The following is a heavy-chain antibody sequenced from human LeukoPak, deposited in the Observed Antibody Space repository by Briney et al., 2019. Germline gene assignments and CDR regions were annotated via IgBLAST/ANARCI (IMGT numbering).Heavy chain of an antibody. J-gene: IGHJ3*02. Sequence: GGSLRLSCAASGFTFSTYTMNWVRQAPGKGLEWVSSISSRSSYIYYADSVKGRFTISRDNAKNSLYLQMNSLRAEDTAVYYCATKTVGAYDAFDIWGQGTMVTVSS. D-gene: IGHD1-26*01. CDR3: ATKTVGAYDAFDI. CDR2: ISSRSSYI. CDR1: GFTFSTYT. V-gene: IGHV3-21*01.